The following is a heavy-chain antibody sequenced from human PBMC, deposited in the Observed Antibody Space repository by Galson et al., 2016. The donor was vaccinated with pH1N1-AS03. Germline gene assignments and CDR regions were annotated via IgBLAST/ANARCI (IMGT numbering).Heavy chain of an antibody. J-gene: IGHJ4*02. CDR3: AKERNRIIDS. CDR2: FSWDGVTT. Sequence: SLRLSCAASGFTFSAFSMIWVRQVPGKGLEWVSLFSWDGVTTFYADSVKGRLAISRDNSQNSLYLQMNSLRIEDTAFYYCAKERNRIIDSWGQGTLVTVSS. D-gene: IGHD2-15*01. V-gene: IGHV3-43*01. CDR1: GFTFSAFS.